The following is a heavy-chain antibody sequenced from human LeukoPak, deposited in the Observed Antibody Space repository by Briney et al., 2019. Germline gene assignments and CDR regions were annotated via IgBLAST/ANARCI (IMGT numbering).Heavy chain of an antibody. CDR2: IYYSGST. Sequence: SETLSLTCTVSGGSISSSSYYWGWIRQPPGKGLEWIGSIYYSGSTYYNPSLKSRVTISVDTSKNQFSLKLSSVTAADTAVYYCARRRGPSIAARPLVYYFDYWGRGTLVTVSS. V-gene: IGHV4-39*01. CDR1: GGSISSSSYY. J-gene: IGHJ4*02. CDR3: ARRRGPSIAARPLVYYFDY. D-gene: IGHD6-6*01.